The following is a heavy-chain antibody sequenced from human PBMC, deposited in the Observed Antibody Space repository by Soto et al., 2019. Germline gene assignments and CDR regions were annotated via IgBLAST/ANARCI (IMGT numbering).Heavy chain of an antibody. Sequence: QVQLVESGGGVVQPGRSLRLSCAASGFTLSSYGMQWVRQAPGKGLEWVAVMSYDGSNKDSGDSVKGRFTISRDNSKNTRYRQMNSRIAEDADLDYCAREDNLGDFSCREGDPWGQGTLVTVSS. CDR2: MSYDGSNK. D-gene: IGHD3-16*01. J-gene: IGHJ5*02. CDR1: GFTLSSYG. V-gene: IGHV3-30*03. CDR3: AREDNLGDFSCREGDP.